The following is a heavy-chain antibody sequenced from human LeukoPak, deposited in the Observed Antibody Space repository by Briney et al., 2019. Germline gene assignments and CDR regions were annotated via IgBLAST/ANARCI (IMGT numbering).Heavy chain of an antibody. J-gene: IGHJ4*02. V-gene: IGHV3-30*04. D-gene: IGHD2-15*01. Sequence: GRSLRLSCAASGFTFSTAALHWVRQAPGKGLEWVAVISYDGSNKYFADSVKGRFTISRDNSKNTLYLQMNSLRAEDTAVYYCATLDVVVVAATPPDYWGQETLVTVSS. CDR1: GFTFSTAA. CDR3: ATLDVVVVAATPPDY. CDR2: ISYDGSNK.